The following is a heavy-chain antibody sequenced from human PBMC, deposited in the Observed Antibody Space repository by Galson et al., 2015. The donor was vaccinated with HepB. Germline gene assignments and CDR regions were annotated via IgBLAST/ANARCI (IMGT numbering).Heavy chain of an antibody. CDR2: IIPILGIA. Sequence: SVKVSCKASGGTFSSYTISWVRQAPGQGLEWMGRIIPILGIANYAQKFQGRVTITADKSTSTAYMGLSSLRSEDTAVYYCACWYYYGSGSVSDAFDIWGQVTMVTASS. CDR3: ACWYYYGSGSVSDAFDI. CDR1: GGTFSSYT. J-gene: IGHJ3*02. D-gene: IGHD3-10*01. V-gene: IGHV1-69*02.